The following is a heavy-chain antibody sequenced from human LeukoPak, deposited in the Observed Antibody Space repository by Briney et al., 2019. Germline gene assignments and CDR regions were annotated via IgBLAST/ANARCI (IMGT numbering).Heavy chain of an antibody. J-gene: IGHJ6*02. Sequence: AETLSLTCSVSGGSISSYSWSWIRQPAGNALEWIGRIHSSGRTNYNPSLKSRVTMSVDTSKNQFSLKLNSVTAADMAVYYCARGSGGGSGAYSKDHYYGMDVWGPGTTVTVS. D-gene: IGHD3-10*01. V-gene: IGHV4-4*07. CDR2: IHSSGRT. CDR1: GGSISSYS. CDR3: ARGSGGGSGAYSKDHYYGMDV.